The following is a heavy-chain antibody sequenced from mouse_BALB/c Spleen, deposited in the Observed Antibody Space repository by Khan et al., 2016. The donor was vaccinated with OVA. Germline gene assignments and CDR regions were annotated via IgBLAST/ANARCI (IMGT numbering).Heavy chain of an antibody. Sequence: EVQLQESGPGLVKPSQSLSLTCTVTGYSITRDYAWNWIRQFPGNKLEWMGYISNSGSTTYNPSLKSRISITRDTSKNRFFLQLNSVTTEDTATYYCSIELGHYYAMDYWGQGTSVTVSS. D-gene: IGHD4-1*01. CDR2: ISNSGST. CDR1: GYSITRDYA. V-gene: IGHV3-2*02. CDR3: SIELGHYYAMDY. J-gene: IGHJ4*01.